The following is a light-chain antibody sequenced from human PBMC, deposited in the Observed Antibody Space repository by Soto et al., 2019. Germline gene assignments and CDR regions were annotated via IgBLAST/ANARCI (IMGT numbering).Light chain of an antibody. CDR1: QDINNW. Sequence: DIQVTQSPSSVSASVGDRVTITCRVSQDINNWLAWYQQKPGKAPKLLIYTTSNLQSGVPSRFSGSGSGTDFTLTISSLQPEDFATYYCQQANSFPLTFGGGTKVEIK. CDR2: TTS. V-gene: IGKV1D-12*01. J-gene: IGKJ4*01. CDR3: QQANSFPLT.